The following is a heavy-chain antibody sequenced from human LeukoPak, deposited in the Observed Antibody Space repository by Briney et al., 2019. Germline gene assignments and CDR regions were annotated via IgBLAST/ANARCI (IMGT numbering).Heavy chain of an antibody. CDR3: AKDGDHYELSGLFDY. D-gene: IGHD2-21*01. CDR2: IRYHGSNK. CDR1: GFSFNTYD. V-gene: IGHV3-30*02. J-gene: IGHJ4*02. Sequence: PGGSLRLSCAASGFSFNTYDMHWVRQAPGKGLEWVAFIRYHGSNKYYADSVKGRFTISRDNSKNMLYLQMNSLRAEDTAVYYCAKDGDHYELSGLFDYWGQGTLVAVS.